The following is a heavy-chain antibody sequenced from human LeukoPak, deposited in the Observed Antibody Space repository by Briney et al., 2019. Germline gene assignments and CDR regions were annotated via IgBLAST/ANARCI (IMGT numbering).Heavy chain of an antibody. D-gene: IGHD3-22*01. J-gene: IGHJ5*02. CDR1: GGSFSGYY. CDR3: ARRTKTYYYDSSGYSNWFDP. V-gene: IGHV4-34*01. Sequence: SETLSLTCAVYGGSFSGYYWSWIRQPPGKGLEWIGEINHSGSTNYNPSLKSRVTISVDTSKNQFSLKLSSVTAADTAVYYCARRTKTYYYDSSGYSNWFDPWGQGTLVTVSS. CDR2: INHSGST.